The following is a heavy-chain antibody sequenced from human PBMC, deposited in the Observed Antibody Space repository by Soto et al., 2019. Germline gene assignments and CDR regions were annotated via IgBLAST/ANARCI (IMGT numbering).Heavy chain of an antibody. J-gene: IGHJ4*02. CDR1: GYTFTGYY. CDR2: INPNSGGT. D-gene: IGHD6-6*01. Sequence: QVQLVQSGAEVKKPGASVKVSCKASGYTFTGYYMHWVRQAPGQGLEWMGWINPNSGGTNYAQKFQGWVTMTRDTXXSTAYMELSRLRSDDTAVYYCARDTYSSSSTYFDYWGQGTLVTVSS. V-gene: IGHV1-2*04. CDR3: ARDTYSSSSTYFDY.